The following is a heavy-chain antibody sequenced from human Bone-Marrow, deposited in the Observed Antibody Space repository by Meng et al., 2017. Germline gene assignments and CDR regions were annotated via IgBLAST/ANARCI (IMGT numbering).Heavy chain of an antibody. CDR1: GFTLSSYA. Sequence: GESLKISCAASGFTLSSYAMHWVRQAPGKGLEWVAATSYDGSNTYYVDSVKGRFTISRDNSKNTLYLQMNSLRAEDTAVYYCARSGRYCSSTSCYYHYYGMDVWGQGTTVTV. D-gene: IGHD2-2*01. J-gene: IGHJ6*02. CDR3: ARSGRYCSSTSCYYHYYGMDV. V-gene: IGHV3-30*04. CDR2: TSYDGSNT.